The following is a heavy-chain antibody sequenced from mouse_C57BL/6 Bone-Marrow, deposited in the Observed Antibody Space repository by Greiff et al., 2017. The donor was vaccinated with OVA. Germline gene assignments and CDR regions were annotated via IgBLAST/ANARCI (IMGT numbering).Heavy chain of an antibody. CDR3: ARLSYYSNTRLCY. Sequence: EVMLVESVAELVRPGASVKLSCTASGFNIQNSYMHWVKQRPEQGLEWIGRIAPANGTTQYAPKFQGQAPITADTASNTAYLQLSRLTSEDTAIYYGARLSYYSNTRLCYWGQGTTLTVSS. V-gene: IGHV14-3*01. CDR1: GFNIQNSY. J-gene: IGHJ2*01. D-gene: IGHD2-5*01. CDR2: IAPANGTT.